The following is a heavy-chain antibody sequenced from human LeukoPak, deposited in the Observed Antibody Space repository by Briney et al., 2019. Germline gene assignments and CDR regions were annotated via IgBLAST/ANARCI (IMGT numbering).Heavy chain of an antibody. V-gene: IGHV3-11*01. Sequence: GGSLRLSCAASGFTFSDYHISWIRQAPGKGLEWVSHISGSGYAIYHADSVNGRFTISRDNAKNSLYLQMNNLRADDTAVYYCARLSGTYSRGGDYWGQGTLVTVSS. CDR2: ISGSGYAI. CDR3: ARLSGTYSRGGDY. CDR1: GFTFSDYH. D-gene: IGHD1-26*01. J-gene: IGHJ4*02.